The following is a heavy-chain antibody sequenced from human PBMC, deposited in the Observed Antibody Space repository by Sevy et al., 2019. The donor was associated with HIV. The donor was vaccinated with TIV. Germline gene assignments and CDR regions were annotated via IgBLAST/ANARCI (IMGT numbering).Heavy chain of an antibody. Sequence: SETLSLTCTVSGGSISSYYWSWIRQPPGKGLEWIGYIYYSGSTNYNPSLKSRVTISVDTSKNQFSLKLSSVTAADTAVYYCARVYGYRVLGAFDIWGQGTMVTVSS. D-gene: IGHD5-18*01. CDR2: IYYSGST. CDR3: ARVYGYRVLGAFDI. CDR1: GGSISSYY. V-gene: IGHV4-59*01. J-gene: IGHJ3*02.